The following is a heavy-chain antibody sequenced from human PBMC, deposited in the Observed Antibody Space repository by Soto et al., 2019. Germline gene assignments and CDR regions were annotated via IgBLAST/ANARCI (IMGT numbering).Heavy chain of an antibody. D-gene: IGHD2-15*01. J-gene: IGHJ5*02. CDR2: ISGSGGST. CDR1: GFTFSSYA. V-gene: IGHV3-23*01. CDR3: AKDPGGAVAATNNWFDP. Sequence: GGSLRLSCAASGFTFSSYATSWVRQAPGKGLEWVSAISGSGGSTYYADSVKGRFTISRDNSKNTLYLQMNSLRAEDTAVYYCAKDPGGAVAATNNWFDPWGQGTLVTVSS.